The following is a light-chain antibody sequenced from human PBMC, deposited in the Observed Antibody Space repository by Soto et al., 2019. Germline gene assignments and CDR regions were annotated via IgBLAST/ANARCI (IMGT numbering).Light chain of an antibody. CDR3: QQYNNWPPV. V-gene: IGKV3-15*01. CDR2: GAS. CDR1: QSVSSN. J-gene: IGKJ3*01. Sequence: EIVMTQSPATLSVSPGERATLSCRASQSVSSNLAWYQQKPGQAPRILIYGASTRATGIPARFSGSGAGTEFTLTISSLQSEDFAVYYCQQYNNWPPVFGPGTKVDIK.